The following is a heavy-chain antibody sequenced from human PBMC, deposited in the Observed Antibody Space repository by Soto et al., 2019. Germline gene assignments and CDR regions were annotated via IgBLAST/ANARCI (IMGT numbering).Heavy chain of an antibody. D-gene: IGHD2-15*01. CDR1: GFTFSSYA. CDR2: ISGSGGRT. V-gene: IGHV3-23*01. J-gene: IGHJ5*02. CDR3: AQDPRYCSGGRCYSVDWFDP. Sequence: EVQLLESGGGLVQPGGSLRLSCAASGFTFSSYAMSWVRQAPGKGLEWVSAISGSGGRTYYADSVKGRFTISRDNSKNKLYLQMNSLVAEDTAVYYFAQDPRYCSGGRCYSVDWFDPWGQGTLVTVSS.